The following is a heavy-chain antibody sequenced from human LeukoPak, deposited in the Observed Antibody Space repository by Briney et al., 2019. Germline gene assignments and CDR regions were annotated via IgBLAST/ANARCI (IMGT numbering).Heavy chain of an antibody. V-gene: IGHV5-51*01. CDR2: IFPGDSDT. J-gene: IGHJ5*02. CDR1: GYSFSIYW. D-gene: IGHD3-16*01. CDR3: ARRGGNWFDP. Sequence: GESLKISCKASGYSFSIYWIGWVRQMPGKGLEWMGIIFPGDSDTRYSPSFQGQVTISADKSINTAFLQSSNLKASDNAMYYCARRGGNWFDPWGQGTLVTVSS.